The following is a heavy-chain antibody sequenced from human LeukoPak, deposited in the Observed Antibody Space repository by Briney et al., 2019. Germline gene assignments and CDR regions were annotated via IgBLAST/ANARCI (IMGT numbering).Heavy chain of an antibody. D-gene: IGHD2-15*01. J-gene: IGHJ6*03. V-gene: IGHV1-2*02. CDR2: INPNSGGT. Sequence: ASVKVSCKASGYTFTGYYMHWMRQAPGQGLEWMGWINPNSGGTNYAQKFQGRVTMTRDTSISTAYMELSRLRSDDTAVYYCARGALPRGYCSGGSCYHYYMDVWGKGTTVTVSS. CDR1: GYTFTGYY. CDR3: ARGALPRGYCSGGSCYHYYMDV.